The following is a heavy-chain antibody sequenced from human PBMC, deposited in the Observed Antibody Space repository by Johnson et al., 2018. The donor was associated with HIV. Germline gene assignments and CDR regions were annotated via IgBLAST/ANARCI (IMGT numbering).Heavy chain of an antibody. V-gene: IGHV3-64*01. CDR2: ISSNGGST. CDR3: ARGVGSGCYFEIGDDAFDI. CDR1: GFTFSSYA. D-gene: IGHD6-19*01. J-gene: IGHJ3*02. Sequence: MLLVESGGGLVQPGGSLRLSCAASGFTFSSYAMHWVRQAPGKGLEYVSAISSNGGSTYYANSVKGRFTISRDNSKNTLYLQMNSLRAEDTAVYYCARGVGSGCYFEIGDDAFDIWGQGTMVTVSS.